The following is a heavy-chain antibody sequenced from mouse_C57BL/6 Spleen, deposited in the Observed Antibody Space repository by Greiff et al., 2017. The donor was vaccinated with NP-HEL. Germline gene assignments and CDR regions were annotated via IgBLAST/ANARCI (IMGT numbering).Heavy chain of an antibody. V-gene: IGHV1-55*01. CDR1: GYTFTSYW. CDR2: IYPGSGST. Sequence: QVQLQQSGAELVKPGASVKMSCKASGYTFTSYWITWVKQRPGQGLEWIGDIYPGSGSTNYNEKFKSKATLTVDTSSSTAYMQLSSLTSEDSAVYYCARSERGNWYFDVWGTGTTVTVSS. CDR3: ARSERGNWYFDV. J-gene: IGHJ1*03.